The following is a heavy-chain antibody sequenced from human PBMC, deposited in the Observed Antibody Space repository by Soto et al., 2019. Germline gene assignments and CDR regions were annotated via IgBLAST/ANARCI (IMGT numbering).Heavy chain of an antibody. Sequence: SETLSLTCTVSGGSISSHYWSWIRQPPGKGLEWIGYIYYSGSTNYNPSLKSRVTISVDTSKSTLFLQMNSLRAEDTAVYYCVRDDFGLGLDYWGLGTLVTVSS. CDR1: GGSISSHY. V-gene: IGHV4-59*11. CDR2: IYYSGST. CDR3: VRDDFGLGLDY. D-gene: IGHD1-26*01. J-gene: IGHJ4*02.